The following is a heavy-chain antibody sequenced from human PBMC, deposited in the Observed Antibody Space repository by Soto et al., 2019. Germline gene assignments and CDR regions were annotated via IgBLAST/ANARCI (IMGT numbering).Heavy chain of an antibody. J-gene: IGHJ4*02. Sequence: QVQLVESGGGVVQPGRSLRLSCAASGFTFSSYDMHWVRQAPGKGLEWVAVIWYDGSNKYYADSVKGRFTISRDNSKNTLYLQMNSLRAEDTAVYYCARHDYGDTNFDYWGQGTLVTVSS. V-gene: IGHV3-33*01. CDR2: IWYDGSNK. D-gene: IGHD4-17*01. CDR1: GFTFSSYD. CDR3: ARHDYGDTNFDY.